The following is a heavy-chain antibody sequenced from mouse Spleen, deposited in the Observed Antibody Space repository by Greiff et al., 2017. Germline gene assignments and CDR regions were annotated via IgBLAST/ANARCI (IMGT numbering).Heavy chain of an antibody. J-gene: IGHJ4*01. V-gene: IGHV1S56*01. Sequence: QVQLQQPGAELVKPGALVKISCKASGYTFTSYDINWVKQRPGQGLEWIGWIYPGDGSTKYNEKFKGKATLTADKSSSTAYMQLSSLTSENSAVYFCARGYGLYAMDYWGQGTSVTVSS. CDR1: GYTFTSYD. CDR2: IYPGDGST. CDR3: ARGYGLYAMDY. D-gene: IGHD1-1*02.